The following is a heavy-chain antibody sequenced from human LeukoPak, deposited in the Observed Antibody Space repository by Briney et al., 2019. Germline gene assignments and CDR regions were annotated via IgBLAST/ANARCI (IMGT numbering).Heavy chain of an antibody. J-gene: IGHJ4*02. CDR2: IYTSGST. CDR1: GGSISSYY. Sequence: SETLSLTCTVSGGSISSYYWSWIRQPAGKGLEWIGRIYTSGSTNYNPSLKSRLTMSMGTSRKQFSLKLTSVTAADTAVYYCARFSGWSLDYWGQGALVTVSS. V-gene: IGHV4-4*07. CDR3: ARFSGWSLDY. D-gene: IGHD6-19*01.